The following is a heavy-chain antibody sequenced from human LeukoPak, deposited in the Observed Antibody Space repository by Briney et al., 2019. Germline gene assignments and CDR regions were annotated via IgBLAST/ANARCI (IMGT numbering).Heavy chain of an antibody. CDR2: ISAYNGNT. V-gene: IGHV1-18*01. CDR1: GYSFSTSG. J-gene: IGHJ4*02. D-gene: IGHD3-10*01. Sequence: GASVKVSCKASGYSFSTSGISWVRQALGQGLEWMGWISAYNGNTKYAQKFQGRVTMITDTSTSTAYMDLRSLRSDDTAVYYCARIGMVRGIIGLSLVSRNPMPLDYWGQGTLVTVSS. CDR3: ARIGMVRGIIGLSLVSRNPMPLDY.